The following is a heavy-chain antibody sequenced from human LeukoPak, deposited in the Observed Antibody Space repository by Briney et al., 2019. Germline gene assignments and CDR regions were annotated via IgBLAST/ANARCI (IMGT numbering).Heavy chain of an antibody. J-gene: IGHJ5*02. Sequence: GGSLRLSCAASGFTFSSYSMNWVRQAPGKGLEWVSSISSSSSYIYYADSVKGRFTISRDNAKNSLYLQMNSLRAEDTAVYYCARDSLVGENWFDPWGQGTLVTVSS. D-gene: IGHD1-26*01. CDR3: ARDSLVGENWFDP. CDR2: ISSSSSYI. CDR1: GFTFSSYS. V-gene: IGHV3-21*01.